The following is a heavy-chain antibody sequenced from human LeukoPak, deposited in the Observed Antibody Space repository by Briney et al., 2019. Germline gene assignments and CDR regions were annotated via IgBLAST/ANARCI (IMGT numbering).Heavy chain of an antibody. Sequence: GASVKVSCKASGYTFTSYAMHWGRQAPGQRLEWMGWINAGSGDTSYAQKFQGRVTMTRDTSTSTVYMELSSLRSEDTAVYCCARDTEGSIIFDYWGQGTLVTGSS. CDR1: GYTFTSYA. V-gene: IGHV1-3*01. CDR2: INAGSGDT. J-gene: IGHJ4*02. CDR3: ARDTEGSIIFDY. D-gene: IGHD1-14*01.